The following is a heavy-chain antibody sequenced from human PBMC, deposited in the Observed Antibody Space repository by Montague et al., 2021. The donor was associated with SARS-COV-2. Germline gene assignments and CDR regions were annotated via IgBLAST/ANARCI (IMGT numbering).Heavy chain of an antibody. V-gene: IGHV3-33*01. D-gene: IGHD6-19*01. Sequence: SLSLSFSASGFTFSTYAIHWVRQAPGKGLEWVAIMSHDGSYEHYADSVKGRFTISRDSSKNTLHLQMNSLTAEDTAVYYCAVQPRDSSAWHPFDYWGQGTLVTVSS. CDR3: AVQPRDSSAWHPFDY. CDR1: GFTFSTYA. J-gene: IGHJ4*02. CDR2: MSHDGSYE.